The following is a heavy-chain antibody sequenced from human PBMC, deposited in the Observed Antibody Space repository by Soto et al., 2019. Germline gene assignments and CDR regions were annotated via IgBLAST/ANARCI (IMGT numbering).Heavy chain of an antibody. D-gene: IGHD2-2*01. Sequence: QVQLQESGPGLVKPSGTLSLTCAVSGGSISSSNWWSWVRQPPGKGLEWIGEIYHSGSTNYNPSLKSRVTISVDKSKNQFSLKLSSVTAADTAVYYCAREGVVVPAAMRNYYYGMDVWGQGTTVTVSS. CDR1: GGSISSSNW. V-gene: IGHV4-4*02. CDR3: AREGVVVPAAMRNYYYGMDV. J-gene: IGHJ6*02. CDR2: IYHSGST.